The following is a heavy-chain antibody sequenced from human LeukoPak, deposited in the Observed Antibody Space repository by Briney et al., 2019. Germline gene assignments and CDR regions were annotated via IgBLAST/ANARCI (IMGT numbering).Heavy chain of an antibody. CDR1: GFRFSSYG. CDR2: ISYDGSNK. V-gene: IGHV3-30*18. Sequence: GGSLRLSCAASGFRFSSYGMHWVRQAPGKGLEWVAGISYDGSNKYHADSVKGRFTISRDNSKNTLYLQMNSLRAEDTAVYYCAKYRMATTPYFDYWGQGTLVTVSS. D-gene: IGHD2-15*01. J-gene: IGHJ4*02. CDR3: AKYRMATTPYFDY.